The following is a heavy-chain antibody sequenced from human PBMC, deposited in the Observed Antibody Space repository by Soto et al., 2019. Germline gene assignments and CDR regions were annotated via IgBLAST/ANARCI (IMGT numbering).Heavy chain of an antibody. D-gene: IGHD3-16*01. Sequence: QVQLVQSGAEVKKPGVSVKVSCKASGYSFTRYGISWVRQAPGQGLEWMGWISGYNANTNYPENLQGRVTMTTDTSTSTAYMEVRNLISDDTAVYYCARMGDVPYYYYGLDVWGQGTTVTVSS. V-gene: IGHV1-18*01. CDR2: ISGYNANT. J-gene: IGHJ6*02. CDR1: GYSFTRYG. CDR3: ARMGDVPYYYYGLDV.